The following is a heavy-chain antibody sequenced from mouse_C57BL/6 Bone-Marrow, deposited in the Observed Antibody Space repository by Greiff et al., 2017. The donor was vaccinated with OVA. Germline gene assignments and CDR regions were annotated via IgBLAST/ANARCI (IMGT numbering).Heavy chain of an antibody. CDR3: TSGGYSIYYFDY. D-gene: IGHD2-5*01. J-gene: IGHJ2*01. CDR2: IDPEDGDT. Sequence: EVQLQQSGAELVRPGASVKLSCTASGFTIKDYYMHWVKQRPEQGLEWIGRIDPEDGDTEYAPKFQGKATMTADTSSNPAYLQLSSLTCEDTAVYYFTSGGYSIYYFDYWGQGTTLTVSS. V-gene: IGHV14-1*01. CDR1: GFTIKDYY.